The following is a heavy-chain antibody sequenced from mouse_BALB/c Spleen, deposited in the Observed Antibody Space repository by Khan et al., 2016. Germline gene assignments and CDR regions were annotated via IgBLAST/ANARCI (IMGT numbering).Heavy chain of an antibody. D-gene: IGHD2-5*01. CDR3: ARNYYSNHSMDY. CDR2: INTYTGEP. J-gene: IGHJ4*01. Sequence: QIQLVQSGPELKKPGETVKISCTVSGYTFTNYGMNWVKQAPGKGLKWMGWINTYTGEPTYADDFKGRFAFSLETSASPVFLQINNLNTEDMTTYCGARNYYSNHSMDYWGQGTTVTVSS. V-gene: IGHV9-1*02. CDR1: GYTFTNYG.